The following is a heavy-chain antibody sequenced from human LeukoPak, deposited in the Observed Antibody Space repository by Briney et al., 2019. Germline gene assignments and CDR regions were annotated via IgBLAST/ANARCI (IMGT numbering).Heavy chain of an antibody. CDR3: ARGRPQAGTTTPLFDY. V-gene: IGHV1-2*02. CDR2: INPNDGGT. CDR1: GYTFSDYY. J-gene: IGHJ4*02. Sequence: ASVTASCKTSGYTFSDYYLHWVRQAPGQGLEWMGWINPNDGGTNYAQNFQGRVTMTRDTSISTAYLEVTRLRSDDTAVYYCARGRPQAGTTTPLFDYWGQGTLVTVSS. D-gene: IGHD1-1*01.